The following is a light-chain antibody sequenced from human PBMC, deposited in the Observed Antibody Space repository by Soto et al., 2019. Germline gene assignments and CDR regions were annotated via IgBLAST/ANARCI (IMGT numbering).Light chain of an antibody. CDR3: SSYKRGATLV. CDR1: NTDVGGYNY. V-gene: IGLV2-14*01. J-gene: IGLJ2*01. CDR2: EVS. Sequence: QSALTQPASVSGSPGQSITVSCTGTNTDVGGYNYVSWYQHRPGKAPKLIIFEVSDRPSGISNRFSGSKSANTASLSISGLQAEDEADYYCSSYKRGATLVFGGGTKLTVL.